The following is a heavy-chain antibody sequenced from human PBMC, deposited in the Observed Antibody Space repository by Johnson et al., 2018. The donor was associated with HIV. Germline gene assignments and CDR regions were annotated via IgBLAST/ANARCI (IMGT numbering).Heavy chain of an antibody. J-gene: IGHJ3*02. Sequence: QVQLVESGGDLVKPGGSLRLSCAASGFTFSDYFMSWIRQAPGKGLQWVSYISGSVSTIYYADSVKGRFTISRDNAKNSLYLQMNSLRAEDTAVYDCERVLLPLYYDSSGYPNPDDDAFDIWGQGTMVTVSS. CDR1: GFTFSDYF. CDR3: ERVLLPLYYDSSGYPNPDDDAFDI. V-gene: IGHV3-11*04. CDR2: ISGSVSTI. D-gene: IGHD3-22*01.